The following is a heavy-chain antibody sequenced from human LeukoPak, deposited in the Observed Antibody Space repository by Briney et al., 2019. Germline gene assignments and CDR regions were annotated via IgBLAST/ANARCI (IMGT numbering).Heavy chain of an antibody. V-gene: IGHV3-23*01. CDR1: GFTFSSYA. CDR2: ISGSGGNT. CDR3: AKDLGSGYYYYFDS. J-gene: IGHJ4*02. D-gene: IGHD3-3*01. Sequence: PGGSLRLSCAASGFTFSSYAMSWVRQAPGKGLEWVSVISGSGGNTYYADSVKGRFTISRDNSKNTLYLQMNSLRAEDTAVYYCAKDLGSGYYYYFDSWGQGTLVTVSS.